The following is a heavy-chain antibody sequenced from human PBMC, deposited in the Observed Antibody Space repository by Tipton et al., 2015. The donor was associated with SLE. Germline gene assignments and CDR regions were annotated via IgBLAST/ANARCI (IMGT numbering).Heavy chain of an antibody. D-gene: IGHD5-12*01. CDR2: IYYSGST. J-gene: IGHJ4*02. CDR1: GGSISSYY. CDR3: ARYARGYSGYEGFDY. V-gene: IGHV4-59*01. Sequence: LRLSCTVSGGSISSYYWSWIRQPPGKGLEWIGYIYYSGSTNYNPSLKSRVTISVDTSKNQFSLKLSSVTAADTAVYYCARYARGYSGYEGFDYWGQGTLVTVSS.